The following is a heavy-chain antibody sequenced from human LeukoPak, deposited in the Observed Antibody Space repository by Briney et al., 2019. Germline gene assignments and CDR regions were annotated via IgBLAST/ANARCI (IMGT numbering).Heavy chain of an antibody. D-gene: IGHD3-10*01. Sequence: PSETLSLTCAVSGGSISSGGYSWSWIRQPPGKGLEWIGYIYHIGSTYYNPSLKSRVTISVDTSKNQFSLKLSSVTAADTAVYYCASSKGSITMVRGVIDGGYFDYWGQGTLVTVSS. CDR2: IYHIGST. CDR1: GGSISSGGYS. V-gene: IGHV4-30-2*01. J-gene: IGHJ4*02. CDR3: ASSKGSITMVRGVIDGGYFDY.